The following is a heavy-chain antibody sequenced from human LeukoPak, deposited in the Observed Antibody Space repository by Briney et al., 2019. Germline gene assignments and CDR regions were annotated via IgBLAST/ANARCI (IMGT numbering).Heavy chain of an antibody. CDR1: GFTVSSNY. D-gene: IGHD4-11*01. Sequence: GGSLRLSCAASGFTVSSNYMSWVRQAPGKGLKWVSVIYSGGSTNYADSVKGRFTISRDNSKNTLYLQMNSLRAEDTAVYYCASRATVTTDRFWFDPWGQGTLVTVSS. V-gene: IGHV3-53*01. CDR3: ASRATVTTDRFWFDP. CDR2: IYSGGST. J-gene: IGHJ5*02.